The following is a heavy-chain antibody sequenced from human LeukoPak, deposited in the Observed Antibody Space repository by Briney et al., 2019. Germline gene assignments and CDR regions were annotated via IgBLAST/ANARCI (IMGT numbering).Heavy chain of an antibody. CDR1: AFTFTNYA. V-gene: IGHV3-21*01. J-gene: IGHJ3*02. Sequence: PGGSLRLSCTASAFTFTNYAMNWVRQAPGKGLEWVSSISSSSSYIYYADSVKGRFTISRDNAKNSLYLQMNSLRAEDTAVYYCARDFPTMTTAGAFDIWGQGTMVTVSS. CDR2: ISSSSSYI. CDR3: ARDFPTMTTAGAFDI. D-gene: IGHD5-24*01.